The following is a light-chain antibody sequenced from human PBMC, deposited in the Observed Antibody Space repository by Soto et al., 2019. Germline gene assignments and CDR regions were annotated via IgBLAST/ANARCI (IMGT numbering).Light chain of an antibody. V-gene: IGKV3-15*01. CDR2: GAS. J-gene: IGKJ1*01. Sequence: EIVMTQSPATLSVSPGERATLSCRASQSVNTNLAWYQQKPGQVPRLLIYGASTRATGIPARFSGSGSGTEFTLTISSLQYEDFAVYYCQQYNNWWTFGQGTKVEIK. CDR1: QSVNTN. CDR3: QQYNNWWT.